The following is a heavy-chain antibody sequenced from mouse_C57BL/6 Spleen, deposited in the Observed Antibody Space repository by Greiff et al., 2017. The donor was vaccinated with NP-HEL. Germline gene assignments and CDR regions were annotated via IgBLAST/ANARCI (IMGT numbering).Heavy chain of an antibody. D-gene: IGHD1-1*01. V-gene: IGHV5-17*01. Sequence: EVKLMESGGGLVKPGGSLKLSCAASGFTFSDYGMHWVRQAPEKGLEWVAYISSGSSTIYYADTVKGRCTISRDNAKNTLFLQMTSLRSEDTAMYYCARYGSSYGTYWYFDVWGTGTTVTVSS. CDR1: GFTFSDYG. J-gene: IGHJ1*03. CDR2: ISSGSSTI. CDR3: ARYGSSYGTYWYFDV.